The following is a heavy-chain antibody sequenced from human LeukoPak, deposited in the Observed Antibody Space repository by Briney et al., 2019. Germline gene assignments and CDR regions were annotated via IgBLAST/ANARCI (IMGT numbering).Heavy chain of an antibody. V-gene: IGHV3-30-3*01. CDR2: ISYDGSNK. J-gene: IGHJ4*02. Sequence: PGGSLRLSCAASGFTFSSYAMHWVRQAPGKGLEWVAVISYDGSNKYYADSVKGRFTISRDNSKNTLYLQMNSLRAEDTAVYYCASERITMVRGVITDYWGQGTLVTVSS. D-gene: IGHD3-10*01. CDR1: GFTFSSYA. CDR3: ASERITMVRGVITDY.